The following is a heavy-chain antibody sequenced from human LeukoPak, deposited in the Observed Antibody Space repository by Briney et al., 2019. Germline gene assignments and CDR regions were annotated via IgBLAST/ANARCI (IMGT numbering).Heavy chain of an antibody. CDR1: GFTFSSYG. CDR3: ARVNRGDAFDI. CDR2: IWYDGRNK. D-gene: IGHD3-16*02. Sequence: GRSLRLSCAASGFTFSSYGMHWVRQAPGKGLEWVAVIWYDGRNKFYADSLKGRFTISRDNSKNTLYLQMNSLRAEDTAVYYCARVNRGDAFDIWGQGTLVTASS. J-gene: IGHJ3*02. V-gene: IGHV3-33*01.